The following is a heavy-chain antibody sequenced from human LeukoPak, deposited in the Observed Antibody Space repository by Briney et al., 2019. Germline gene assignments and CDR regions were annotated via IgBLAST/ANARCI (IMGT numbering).Heavy chain of an antibody. J-gene: IGHJ4*02. CDR3: ARSGVYRGAKFDY. CDR2: ISSSSSYI. D-gene: IGHD4-11*01. CDR1: GFTLSSYS. Sequence: PGGSLRLSCAASGFTLSSYSMNWVRQAPGKGLEWVSSISSSSSYIYYADSVKGRFTISRDNAKNSLYLQMNSLRAEDTAVYYCARSGVYRGAKFDYWGQGTLVTVSP. V-gene: IGHV3-21*01.